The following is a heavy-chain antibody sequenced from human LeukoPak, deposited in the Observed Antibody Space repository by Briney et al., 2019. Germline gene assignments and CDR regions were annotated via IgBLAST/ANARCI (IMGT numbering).Heavy chain of an antibody. J-gene: IGHJ4*02. CDR2: INHSGST. CDR3: ARYCSGGSCYRKYYFDY. CDR1: GGSFSGYY. V-gene: IGHV4-34*01. Sequence: NPSETLSLTCAVYGGSFSGYYWSWIRQPPGKGLEWIGEINHSGSTNYNPSLKSRVTISVDTSKNQFSLKLSSVTAADTAVYYCARYCSGGSCYRKYYFDYWGQGTLVTVSS. D-gene: IGHD2-15*01.